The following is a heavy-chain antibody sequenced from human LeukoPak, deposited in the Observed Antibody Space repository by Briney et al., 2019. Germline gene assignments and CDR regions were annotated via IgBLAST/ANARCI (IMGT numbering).Heavy chain of an antibody. V-gene: IGHV1-69*04. CDR1: GYTFTSYD. Sequence: SVKVSCKASGYTFTSYDISWVRQAPGQGLEWMGRIIPILGIANYAQKFQGRVTITADKSTSTAYMELSSLRSEDTAVCYCAREFMAAAGEGLDYWGQGTLVTVSS. CDR2: IIPILGIA. J-gene: IGHJ4*02. CDR3: AREFMAAAGEGLDY. D-gene: IGHD6-13*01.